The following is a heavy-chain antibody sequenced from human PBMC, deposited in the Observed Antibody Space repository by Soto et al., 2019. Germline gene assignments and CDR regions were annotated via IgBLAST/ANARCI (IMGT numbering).Heavy chain of an antibody. Sequence: GGSLRLSCAASGFTFSSYGMHWVRQAPGKGLEWVAVISYDGSNKYYADSVKGRFTISRDNSKNTLYLQMNSLRAEDTAVYYCAKDERLYYYCGMDVWGPGTTVTVSS. CDR1: GFTFSSYG. V-gene: IGHV3-30*18. CDR3: AKDERLYYYCGMDV. D-gene: IGHD5-12*01. CDR2: ISYDGSNK. J-gene: IGHJ6*02.